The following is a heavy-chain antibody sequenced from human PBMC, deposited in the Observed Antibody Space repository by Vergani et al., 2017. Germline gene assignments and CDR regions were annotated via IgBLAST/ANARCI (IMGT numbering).Heavy chain of an antibody. D-gene: IGHD3-3*01. V-gene: IGHV4-39*01. CDR3: ARQRDYDFWSGPTWFDP. Sequence: QLQLQESGPGLVKPSETLSLTCTVSGGSISSSSYYWGWIRQPPGKGLEWIGSIYYSGSTYYNPSLKSRVTISVDTPKNQFSLKLSSVTAADTAVYYCARQRDYDFWSGPTWFDPWGQGTLVTVSS. CDR1: GGSISSSSYY. CDR2: IYYSGST. J-gene: IGHJ5*02.